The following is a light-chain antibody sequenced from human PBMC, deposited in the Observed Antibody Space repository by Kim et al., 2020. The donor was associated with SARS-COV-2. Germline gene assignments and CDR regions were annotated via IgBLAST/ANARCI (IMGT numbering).Light chain of an antibody. Sequence: PGQTSRITCSGDAFPKQYAYWYQQKPGQAPVLVIYKDSERPSGIPERFSGSSSGTTVTLTISGVQAEDEADYYCQSADSSGTYKGVFGGGTQLTVL. V-gene: IGLV3-25*03. CDR3: QSADSSGTYKGV. CDR1: AFPKQY. J-gene: IGLJ2*01. CDR2: KDS.